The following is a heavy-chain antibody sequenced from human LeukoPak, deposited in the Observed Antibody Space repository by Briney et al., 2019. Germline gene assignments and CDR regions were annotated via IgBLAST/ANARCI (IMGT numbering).Heavy chain of an antibody. CDR3: ARVPSSWYELGDDY. J-gene: IGHJ4*02. CDR1: GGTFSSYA. Sequence: SVKVSCKASGGTFSSYAISWVRQAPGQGLEWMGGIIPIFGTANYAQKFQGRVTITADESTSTAYMELSSLRSEDTAVSYCARVPSSWYELGDDYWGQGTLVTVSS. V-gene: IGHV1-69*13. CDR2: IIPIFGTA. D-gene: IGHD6-13*01.